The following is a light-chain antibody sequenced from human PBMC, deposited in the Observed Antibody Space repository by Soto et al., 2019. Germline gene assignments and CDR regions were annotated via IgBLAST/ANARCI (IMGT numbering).Light chain of an antibody. CDR2: DTS. J-gene: IGKJ5*01. CDR3: HQRNT. Sequence: LVLVQSAFTQSLSPGYRATLSCRASQSVSTYLAWYRQTPGQAPRLLIYDTSNRATGVPPRFSGSRSGTDFTLTISSVEPEDFAVFYCHQRNTFGQGTRLEIK. CDR1: QSVSTY. V-gene: IGKV3-11*01.